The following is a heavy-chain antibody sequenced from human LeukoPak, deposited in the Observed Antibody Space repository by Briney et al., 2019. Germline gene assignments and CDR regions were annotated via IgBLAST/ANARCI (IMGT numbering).Heavy chain of an antibody. V-gene: IGHV4-39*01. D-gene: IGHD6-19*01. CDR2: IYYSGST. Sequence: TSETLSLTCTVSGVSISSSSYYWGWIRQPPGKGLEWIGSIYYSGSTYYNPSLKSRVTISVDTSKNQFSLKLSSVTAADTAVYYCARRKRIAVAGLGGYFDYWGQGTLVTVSS. J-gene: IGHJ4*02. CDR1: GVSISSSSYY. CDR3: ARRKRIAVAGLGGYFDY.